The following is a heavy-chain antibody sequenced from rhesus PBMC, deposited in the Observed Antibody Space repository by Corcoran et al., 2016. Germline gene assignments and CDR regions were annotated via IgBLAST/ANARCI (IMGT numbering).Heavy chain of an antibody. V-gene: IGHV4-80*01. CDR1: ETSISFYW. J-gene: IGHJ5-2*02. Sequence: LRESGPGLVKPSETLSLTCSASETSISFYWWSWIRQSPGKGLELIGEIYGNHRNTNLSATFNRPVNISKDASRNQFSLRMNSVTAADTAVYYCTRHKSGSNSMDVWGRRVMVTVSS. CDR2: IYGNHRNT. CDR3: TRHKSGSNSMDV. D-gene: IGHD4-11*01.